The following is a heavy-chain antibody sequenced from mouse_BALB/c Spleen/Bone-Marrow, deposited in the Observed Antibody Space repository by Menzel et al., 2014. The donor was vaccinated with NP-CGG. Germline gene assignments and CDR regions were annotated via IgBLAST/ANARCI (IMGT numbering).Heavy chain of an antibody. CDR2: MDPNTGRT. J-gene: IGHJ2*01. CDR3: ARINGYDY. V-gene: IGHV1S81*02. D-gene: IGHD2-2*01. Sequence: VKLVESGAELVKPGASVKLSCKASGYTFTSYWMHWVKQRPGQGLEWIGEMDPNTGRTDYNKKFKSQVSLTVDKSSSTAYMHLSSLTSEDSAVYYCARINGYDYWGQGTTLTVSS. CDR1: GYTFTSYW.